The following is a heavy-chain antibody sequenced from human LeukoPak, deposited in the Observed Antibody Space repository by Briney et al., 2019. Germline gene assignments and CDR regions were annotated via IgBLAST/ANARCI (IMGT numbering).Heavy chain of an antibody. V-gene: IGHV4-61*08. Sequence: ASETLSLTCTVSGGSITSSGYYWGWIRQPPGKGLEWIGYIYKSGNTNCNPSLKSRVTISVDTSKNQFSLKLSSVTAADTAVYFCARVGSGSFDYWGQGTLVTVSS. CDR3: ARVGSGSFDY. CDR2: IYKSGNT. J-gene: IGHJ4*02. CDR1: GGSITSSGYY. D-gene: IGHD6-19*01.